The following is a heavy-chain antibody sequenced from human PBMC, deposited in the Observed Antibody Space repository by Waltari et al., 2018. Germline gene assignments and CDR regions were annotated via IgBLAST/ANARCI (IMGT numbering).Heavy chain of an antibody. D-gene: IGHD6-19*01. CDR2: INREGISI. CDR3: ARAAPKTYRSPVPGRDYYYGMDV. Sequence: VQLVESGGNLVQPGESLSFSCAASGHTVSRLGMPCVIDGPWRGLVWVASINREGISIGYADSVNGRFTISRDNAKNTLYLQMKSLRDEDTGVYYCARAAPKTYRSPVPGRDYYYGMDVWGQGTTVTVSS. CDR1: GHTVSRLG. J-gene: IGHJ6*02. V-gene: IGHV3-74*01.